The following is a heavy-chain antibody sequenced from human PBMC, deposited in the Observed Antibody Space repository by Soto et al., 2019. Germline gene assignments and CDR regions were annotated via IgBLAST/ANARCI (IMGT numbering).Heavy chain of an antibody. Sequence: ASVTVSCQISGYTITDLSMHWVRQAPRKGLEWMGGFDPEDGETIYAQKFQGRVTMTEDTSTDTAYMELSSLRSEDTAVYYCATEGWGYSSDYYFDYWGQGTLVTVSS. D-gene: IGHD6-19*01. V-gene: IGHV1-24*01. CDR3: ATEGWGYSSDYYFDY. CDR2: FDPEDGET. CDR1: GYTITDLS. J-gene: IGHJ4*02.